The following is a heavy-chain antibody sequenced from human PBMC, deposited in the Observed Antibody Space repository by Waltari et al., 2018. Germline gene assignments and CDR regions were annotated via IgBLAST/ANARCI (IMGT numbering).Heavy chain of an antibody. J-gene: IGHJ6*03. V-gene: IGHV1-46*01. CDR2: INPGGAST. CDR1: GFTFTTYY. Sequence: QVQLVQSGADVKKPGASVKISCKTSGFTFTTYYIHWVRQAPGQGLEWMGTINPGGASTSYAEKFQGRVTMTSDTSKNQFSLKLSSVTAADTAVYYCARGEYYYYMDVWGKGTTVTVSS. CDR3: ARGEYYYYMDV.